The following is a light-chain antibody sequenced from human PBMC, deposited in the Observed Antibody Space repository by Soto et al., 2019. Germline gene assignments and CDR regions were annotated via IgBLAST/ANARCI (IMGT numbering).Light chain of an antibody. J-gene: IGKJ2*01. V-gene: IGKV3-20*01. Sequence: EIVLTQSPVTLSLSPGERATISCRASQSVLNNYLAWYQQRPGQPPRLLIYGASSRATGIPDRFSGSGSGTDFTLTVSRLEPEDFAVYYCEQYNRPPRYTFGQGTKLEIK. CDR1: QSVLNNY. CDR2: GAS. CDR3: EQYNRPPRYT.